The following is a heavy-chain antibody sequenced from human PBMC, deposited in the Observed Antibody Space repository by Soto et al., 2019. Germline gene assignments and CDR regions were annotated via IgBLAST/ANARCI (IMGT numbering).Heavy chain of an antibody. CDR2: INPNSGGT. CDR1: GYTFTSYD. V-gene: IGHV1-2*04. Sequence: ASVKVSCKASGYTFTSYDISWVRQAPGQGLEWMGWINPNSGGTNYAQKFQGWVTMTRDTSISTAYMELSRLRSDDTAVYYCARDRDHYDSSAHLDYWGQVTLVTVSS. D-gene: IGHD3-9*01. CDR3: ARDRDHYDSSAHLDY. J-gene: IGHJ4*02.